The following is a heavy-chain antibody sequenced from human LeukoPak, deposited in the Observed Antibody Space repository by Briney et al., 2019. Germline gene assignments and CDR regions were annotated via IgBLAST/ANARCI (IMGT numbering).Heavy chain of an antibody. CDR2: ISSSSSYI. J-gene: IGHJ3*02. CDR1: GFTFSSYS. D-gene: IGHD4-17*01. V-gene: IGHV3-21*01. Sequence: PGGSLRLSCAASGFTFSSYSMNWVRQAPGKGLEWVSSISSSSSYIYYADSVKGRFTISRDNAKNSLYLQMNSLRAEDTAVYYCARHDYGDYPGAFDIWGQGTMVTVSS. CDR3: ARHDYGDYPGAFDI.